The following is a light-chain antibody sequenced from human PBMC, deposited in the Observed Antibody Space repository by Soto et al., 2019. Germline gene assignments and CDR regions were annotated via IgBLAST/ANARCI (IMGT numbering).Light chain of an antibody. CDR3: QQYDNLPPYT. V-gene: IGKV1-33*01. J-gene: IGKJ2*01. CDR2: DTS. CDR1: QDINKY. Sequence: DIQMTQSPSSLSASVGDRVTITCQASQDINKYLNWYQQKPGKAPKLLIYDTSNLETGVPSRFSGSGSGADFTFTISSLHPEDIATYYCQQYDNLPPYTFGQGTKLVIK.